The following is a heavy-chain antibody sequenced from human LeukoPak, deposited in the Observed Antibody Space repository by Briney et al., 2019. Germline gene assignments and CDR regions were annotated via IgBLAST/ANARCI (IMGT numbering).Heavy chain of an antibody. D-gene: IGHD3-10*01. CDR2: INPNSGGT. Sequence: GASVKVPCKASGYTFTGYYMHWVRQAPGQGLEWMGRINPNSGGTNYAQKFQGRVTMTRDTSISTAYMELSRLRSDDTAVYYCARVIKRGYWFDPWGQGTLVTVSS. V-gene: IGHV1-2*06. CDR3: ARVIKRGYWFDP. J-gene: IGHJ5*02. CDR1: GYTFTGYY.